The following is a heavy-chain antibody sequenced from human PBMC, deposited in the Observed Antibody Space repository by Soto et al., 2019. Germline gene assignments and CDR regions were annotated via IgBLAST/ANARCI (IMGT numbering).Heavy chain of an antibody. CDR3: ARSIAARRTVDY. Sequence: ASGKVCCEASGYTFTVYSMHWVRQAPGQGLEWMGSANPNCGGTNYAQKVQGRVTMTTDTSITTAFMELRRLRSDDTAVYYCARSIAARRTVDYWGQRTPVTVS. D-gene: IGHD6-6*01. J-gene: IGHJ4*01. V-gene: IGHV1-2*02. CDR1: GYTFTVYS. CDR2: ANPNCGGT.